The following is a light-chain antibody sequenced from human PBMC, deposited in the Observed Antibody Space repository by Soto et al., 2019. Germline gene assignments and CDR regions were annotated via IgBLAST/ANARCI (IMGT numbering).Light chain of an antibody. CDR2: DTS. CDR3: QQRTDWPT. CDR1: QSVSHL. V-gene: IGKV3-11*01. Sequence: EIVLTQSPGTLSLSPGGSATLSCRASQSVSHLLAWYQQKPGQAPRLLIYDTSSRATGIPGRFSGSGSGTDFTLTIDSLEPEDSAVYYCQQRTDWPTFGGGTKVEI. J-gene: IGKJ4*01.